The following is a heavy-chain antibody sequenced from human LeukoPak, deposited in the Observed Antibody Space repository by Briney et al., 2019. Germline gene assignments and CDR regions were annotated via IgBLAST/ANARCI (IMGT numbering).Heavy chain of an antibody. V-gene: IGHV1-69*13. D-gene: IGHD3-10*01. Sequence: ASVKVSCKASGYTFTGYYMHWVRQAPGQGLEWMGGIIPTFGTANYAQKFQGRVTITADESMSTAYMELSSLRSEDTAVYYCASIRAAMVRGVINRGDNWFDPWGQGTLVTVSS. CDR1: GYTFTGYY. J-gene: IGHJ5*02. CDR2: IIPTFGTA. CDR3: ASIRAAMVRGVINRGDNWFDP.